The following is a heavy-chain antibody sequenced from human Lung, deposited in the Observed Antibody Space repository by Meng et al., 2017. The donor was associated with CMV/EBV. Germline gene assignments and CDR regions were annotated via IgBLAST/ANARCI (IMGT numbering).Heavy chain of an antibody. J-gene: IGHJ4*02. Sequence: ASXXVSCKASGYTFADYFIHWVRQAPGQGLEWMGRINPRGGGPNYVQKYQDRVTLTMDTSITTAYLEMSGLTSDDTAAYYCAREAETANDYWGQGTLVTVSS. D-gene: IGHD5-18*01. CDR1: GYTFADYF. CDR2: INPRGGGP. V-gene: IGHV1-2*02. CDR3: AREAETANDY.